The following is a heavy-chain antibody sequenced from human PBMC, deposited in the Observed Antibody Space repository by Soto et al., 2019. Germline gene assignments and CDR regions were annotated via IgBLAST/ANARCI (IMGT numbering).Heavy chain of an antibody. CDR3: ARAQGIAARPRYFDL. CDR1: GFTFSSYW. CDR2: IKQDGSEK. J-gene: IGHJ2*01. D-gene: IGHD6-6*01. Sequence: GESLKISCAASGFTFSSYWMSWVRQAPGKGLEWVANIKQDGSEKYYVDSVKGRFTISRDNAKNSLYLQMNSLSTEDTAVYYCARAQGIAARPRYFDLWGRGTLVTVSS. V-gene: IGHV3-7*01.